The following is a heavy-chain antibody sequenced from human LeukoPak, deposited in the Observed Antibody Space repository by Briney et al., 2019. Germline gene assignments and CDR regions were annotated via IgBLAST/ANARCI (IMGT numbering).Heavy chain of an antibody. CDR1: GHSFFRYL. CDR3: ARVSGSGSYYDASYYYFDY. CDR2: IYSCDSDT. V-gene: IGHV5-51*01. Sequence: RGSLKISLRGSGHSFFRYLVARVGQNPRQSPEWMGNIYSCDSDTRYSPSFEGQVTISADKFLTTAYLQWSSLKASDTAMYYCARVSGSGSYYDASYYYFDYWGQGTLVTVSS. J-gene: IGHJ4*02. D-gene: IGHD3-10*01.